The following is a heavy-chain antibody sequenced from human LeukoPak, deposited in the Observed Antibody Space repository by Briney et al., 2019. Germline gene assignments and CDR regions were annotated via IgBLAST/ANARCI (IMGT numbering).Heavy chain of an antibody. CDR2: ISYDGSNK. V-gene: IGHV3-30-3*01. Sequence: PGGSLRLSCAASGFTFSSYAMHWVRQAPGKGLEWVAVISYDGSNKYYADSVKGRFTISRDNSKNTLYLQMNSLRAEDTAVYYCAKDLIVVARPYWGQGTLVTVSS. CDR1: GFTFSSYA. CDR3: AKDLIVVARPY. D-gene: IGHD3-16*02. J-gene: IGHJ4*02.